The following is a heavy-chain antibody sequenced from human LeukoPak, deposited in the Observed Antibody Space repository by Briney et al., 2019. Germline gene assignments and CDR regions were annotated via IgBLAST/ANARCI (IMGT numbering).Heavy chain of an antibody. D-gene: IGHD4-17*01. J-gene: IGHJ3*02. CDR2: ITPYNGNT. CDR1: GYTFIGHS. Sequence: GASVKVSCKASGYTFIGHSISWLRQAPGHGLEWMGWITPYNGNTNYVQNFQGRVTMTTDTSTSTAYMELRSLRSDDTAVYYCAREPASRPAVTVTTIRAFDIWGQGTMVTVSS. CDR3: AREPASRPAVTVTTIRAFDI. V-gene: IGHV1-18*01.